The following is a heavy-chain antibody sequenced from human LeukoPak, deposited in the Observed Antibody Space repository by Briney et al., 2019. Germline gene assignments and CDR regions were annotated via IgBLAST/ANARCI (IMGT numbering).Heavy chain of an antibody. Sequence: PGGSLRLSCAASQFTFSSYWMTWVRQAPGKGLEWVSVIYSGGSTYYADSVKGRFTISRDNSKNTLYLQMNSLRAEDTAVYYCAREDDSSGGFDYWGQGTLVTVSS. D-gene: IGHD3-22*01. CDR2: IYSGGST. V-gene: IGHV3-53*01. CDR3: AREDDSSGGFDY. J-gene: IGHJ4*02. CDR1: QFTFSSYW.